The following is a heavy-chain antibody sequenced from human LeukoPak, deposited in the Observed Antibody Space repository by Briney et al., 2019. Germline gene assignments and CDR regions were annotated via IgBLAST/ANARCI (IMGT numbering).Heavy chain of an antibody. J-gene: IGHJ4*02. CDR1: GYTFTSYY. CDR2: MNPNSGNT. Sequence: ASVKVSCKASGYTFTSYYMHWVRQATGQGLEWMGWMNPNSGNTGYAQKFQGRVTITRNTSISTAYMELSSLRSDDTAVYYCARGTYYDYWGQGTLVTVSS. D-gene: IGHD1-26*01. CDR3: ARGTYYDY. V-gene: IGHV1-8*03.